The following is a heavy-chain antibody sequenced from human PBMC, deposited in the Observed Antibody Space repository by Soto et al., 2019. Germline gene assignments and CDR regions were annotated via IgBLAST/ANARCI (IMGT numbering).Heavy chain of an antibody. CDR3: VRDLDGSGSYYTND. J-gene: IGHJ4*02. D-gene: IGHD3-10*01. CDR1: GYAFRHSG. CDR2: IGTYDGKT. Sequence: VQLVQSGAAVKKPGASVQVSCKASGYAFRHSGITWVRQAPGQGLEWMGWIGTYDGKTNYAQKLQDRVTMTTDTSTVTAYMELRSLRSDDTAVYFCVRDLDGSGSYYTNDWGQGTLVTVSS. V-gene: IGHV1-18*01.